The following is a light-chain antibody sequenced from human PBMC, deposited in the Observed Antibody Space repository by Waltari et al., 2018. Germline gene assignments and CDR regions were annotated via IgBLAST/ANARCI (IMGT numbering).Light chain of an antibody. CDR1: SSNIGDNA. CDR2: GND. Sequence: QSVVTQPPSVSGIPGQRVTVSCSGSSSNIGDNAVTWYQQVPGSAPKLLIYGNDQRPSGVPARYSASKSGTSASLVINGVQSDDEADFYCAAWDDNLNGPIFGSGTRVTVL. J-gene: IGLJ1*01. V-gene: IGLV1-44*01. CDR3: AAWDDNLNGPI.